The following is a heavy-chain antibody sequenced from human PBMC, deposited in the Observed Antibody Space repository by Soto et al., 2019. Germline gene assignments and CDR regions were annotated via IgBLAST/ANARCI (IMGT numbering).Heavy chain of an antibody. CDR2: ISAYNGNT. Sequence: QVHLVQSGAEVKKPGASVKVSCKASGYTFTNYGFSWVRQGPGQGLEWMGWISAYNGNTNYAQKVQGRVTMTTDTSTTTAYMELRSLTSDDTAVYYCARGYREVVRGLIGWLDSWGQGTLVTVSS. V-gene: IGHV1-18*01. CDR3: ARGYREVVRGLIGWLDS. CDR1: GYTFTNYG. J-gene: IGHJ5*01. D-gene: IGHD3-10*01.